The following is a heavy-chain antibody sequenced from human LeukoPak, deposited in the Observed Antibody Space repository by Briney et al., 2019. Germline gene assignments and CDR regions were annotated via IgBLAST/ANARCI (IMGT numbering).Heavy chain of an antibody. D-gene: IGHD1-26*01. CDR3: ARDSSGSYLGAFDI. J-gene: IGHJ3*02. Sequence: SQTLSLTCTVSGGSISSGGYYWSWIRQPPGKGLEWIGYIYHSGSTYYNPSLKSRVTISVDRSKNQFSLKLSSVTAADTAVYYCARDSSGSYLGAFDIWGQGTMVTVSS. CDR1: GGSISSGGYY. V-gene: IGHV4-30-2*01. CDR2: IYHSGST.